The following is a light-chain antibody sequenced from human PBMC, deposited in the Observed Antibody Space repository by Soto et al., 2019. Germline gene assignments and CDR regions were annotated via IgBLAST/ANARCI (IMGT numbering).Light chain of an antibody. CDR2: GAS. V-gene: IGKV3-20*01. J-gene: IGKJ5*01. CDR1: QSITNNY. CDR3: QQYRSSPIT. Sequence: ETVLTQSPGTLSLSPGERATLSCRASQSITNNYLAWYQQKPCQDPRLLIYGASSRVTGIPDRFSGSGSGTDFTLAISRLEPEDFAVYYCQQYRSSPITFGQGTRLEIK.